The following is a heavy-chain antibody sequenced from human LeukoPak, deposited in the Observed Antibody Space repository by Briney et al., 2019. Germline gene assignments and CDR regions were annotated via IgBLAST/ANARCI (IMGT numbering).Heavy chain of an antibody. J-gene: IGHJ3*02. V-gene: IGHV1-69-2*01. CDR2: VDPEDGET. Sequence: ASVKVSCKVSGYTFTDYYMHWVQQAPGKGLEWMGLVDPEDGETIYAEKFQGRVTITADTSTDTAYMELSSLRSEDTAVYYCARDGSYSYAFDIWGQGTMVTVSS. D-gene: IGHD1-26*01. CDR3: ARDGSYSYAFDI. CDR1: GYTFTDYY.